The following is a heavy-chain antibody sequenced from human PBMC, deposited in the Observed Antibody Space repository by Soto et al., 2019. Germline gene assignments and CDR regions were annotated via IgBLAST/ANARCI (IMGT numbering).Heavy chain of an antibody. Sequence: GGSLRLSFSASGFTLSAYPIDWVRQAPGKGLEYVSGISSNGVGTYYANSVQGRFTISRDNSKNTVYLQMGSLRPEDMAVYYCARRARPDFYYMDVWGKGTTVTVSS. CDR2: ISSNGVGT. CDR1: GFTLSAYP. J-gene: IGHJ6*03. CDR3: ARRARPDFYYMDV. V-gene: IGHV3-64*01. D-gene: IGHD6-6*01.